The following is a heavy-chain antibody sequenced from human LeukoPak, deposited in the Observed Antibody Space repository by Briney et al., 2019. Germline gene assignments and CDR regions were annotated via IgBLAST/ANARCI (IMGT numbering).Heavy chain of an antibody. J-gene: IGHJ4*02. V-gene: IGHV4-4*02. CDR3: AKDLGSATYYRGYFDY. CDR2: IFHGGVT. Sequence: SGTLSLTCAVSGDSVNNTNWWTWVRQSPGKGLEWIGEIFHGGVTNYNPSLKSRAVISLEKSKNQFSLKLTSVTAADTAMYYCAKDLGSATYYRGYFDYWGQGTLVTVSS. D-gene: IGHD3-10*01. CDR1: GDSVNNTNW.